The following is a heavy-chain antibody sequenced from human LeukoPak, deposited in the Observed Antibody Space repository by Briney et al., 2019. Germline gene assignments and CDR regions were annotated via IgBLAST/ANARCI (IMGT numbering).Heavy chain of an antibody. CDR2: MNPNSGNT. D-gene: IGHD6-19*01. CDR3: VRGTYSSGWYWNYYYGMDV. Sequence: ASVKVSCKASGYTFTSYDINWVRQATGQGLEWMGWMNPNSGNTGYAQKFQGRVTMTRNTSISTAYMELSSLRSEDTAVYYCVRGTYSSGWYWNYYYGMDVWGQGTTVTVSS. J-gene: IGHJ6*02. V-gene: IGHV1-8*01. CDR1: GYTFTSYD.